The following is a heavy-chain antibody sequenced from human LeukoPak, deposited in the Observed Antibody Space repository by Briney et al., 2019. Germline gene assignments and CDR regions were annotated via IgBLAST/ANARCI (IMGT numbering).Heavy chain of an antibody. CDR2: IVSSGSTI. V-gene: IGHV3-11*04. CDR1: GFTFSDYY. Sequence: GGSLRLSCAASGFTFSDYYMSWIRRAPGKGWGGVSYIVSSGSTIYYADSVKGRFTISRDNAKNSLYLQMNSLRAEDTAVYYCARVYYGSGTSPGGAFDIRGQGTMVTVSS. J-gene: IGHJ3*02. CDR3: ARVYYGSGTSPGGAFDI. D-gene: IGHD3-10*01.